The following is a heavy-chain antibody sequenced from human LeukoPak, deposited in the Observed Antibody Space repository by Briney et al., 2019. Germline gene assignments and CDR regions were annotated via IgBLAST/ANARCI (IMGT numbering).Heavy chain of an antibody. Sequence: GGSLRLSCAASGFTFSSYGMHWVRQAPGKGLEWVTVVSADGRTQLYLDSVKGRFTVSRDNSLNTLHLQMNSLKTEDTAVYYCAREFGHNRWYFDYWGQGALVTVSS. CDR2: VSADGRTQ. CDR3: AREFGHNRWYFDY. CDR1: GFTFSSYG. J-gene: IGHJ4*02. D-gene: IGHD5-24*01. V-gene: IGHV3-30*03.